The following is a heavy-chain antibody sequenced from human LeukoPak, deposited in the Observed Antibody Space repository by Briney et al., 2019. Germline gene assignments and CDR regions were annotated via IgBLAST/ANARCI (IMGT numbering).Heavy chain of an antibody. CDR1: GFTFSIYA. J-gene: IGHJ1*01. V-gene: IGHV3-23*01. CDR3: AKDRDYYDSSGYYYVTAEYFQH. Sequence: PGGSLRLSCAASGFTFSIYAMSWVRQAPGEGLEWVSAISGSGGSTYYADSVKGRFTISRDNSKNTLYLQMNSLRAEDTAVYYCAKDRDYYDSSGYYYVTAEYFQHWGQGTLVTVSS. D-gene: IGHD3-22*01. CDR2: ISGSGGST.